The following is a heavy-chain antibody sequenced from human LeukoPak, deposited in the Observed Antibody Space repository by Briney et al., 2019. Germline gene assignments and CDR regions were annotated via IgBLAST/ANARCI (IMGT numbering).Heavy chain of an antibody. CDR2: ITTGRGET. Sequence: ASVKVSCKASGGTSNTSPITWVRQAPGQGLEWMGWITTGRGETRYSQEFQRRITFTRDTSASTVYMDLSDLRSEDTAVYYCARGGKQWRGGNYFDSWGQGTLVAVSS. J-gene: IGHJ4*02. D-gene: IGHD6-19*01. V-gene: IGHV1-3*03. CDR3: ARGGKQWRGGNYFDS. CDR1: GGTSNTSP.